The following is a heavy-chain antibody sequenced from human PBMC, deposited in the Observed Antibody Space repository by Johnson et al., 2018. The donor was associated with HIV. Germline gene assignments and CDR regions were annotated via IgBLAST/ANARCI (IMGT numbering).Heavy chain of an antibody. CDR1: GFTFSDYY. D-gene: IGHD6-19*01. V-gene: IGHV3-11*05. CDR2: INWNGGNT. J-gene: IGHJ3*02. Sequence: QVQLVESGGGLVKPGGSLRLSCAASGFTFSDYYMSWIRQAPGKGLEWVSGINWNGGNTDYSDSVKGRFTISKDNAKNSRYLQMNSLRAEDTALYYCAKGPDSSGWYGGVDAFDIWGQGTMVTVSS. CDR3: AKGPDSSGWYGGVDAFDI.